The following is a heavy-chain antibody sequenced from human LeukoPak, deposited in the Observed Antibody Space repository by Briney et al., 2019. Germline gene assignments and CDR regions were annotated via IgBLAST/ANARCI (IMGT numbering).Heavy chain of an antibody. J-gene: IGHJ4*02. CDR1: GGSIFSSNSY. Sequence: SETLSLTCTVSGGSIFSSNSYWGWIRQPPGKGLEWIGYIYYSGSTNYNPSLKSRVTISVDTSKNQFSLKLSSVTAADTAVYYCARVGFDSSGWFYFDYWGQGTLVTVSS. CDR2: IYYSGST. D-gene: IGHD6-19*01. CDR3: ARVGFDSSGWFYFDY. V-gene: IGHV4-61*05.